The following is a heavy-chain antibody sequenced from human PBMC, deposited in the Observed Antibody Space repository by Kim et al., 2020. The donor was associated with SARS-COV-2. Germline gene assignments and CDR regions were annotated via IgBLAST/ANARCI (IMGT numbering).Heavy chain of an antibody. Sequence: SETLSLTCTVSGGSISSGGYYWSWIRQHPGKGLEWIGYVYYSGSTYYNPSLKSRVTISVDTSKNQFSLKLSSVTAADTAVYYCARDVRRGGSLSCMDVWGQGTPVTVSS. D-gene: IGHD2-15*01. CDR2: VYYSGST. CDR3: ARDVRRGGSLSCMDV. V-gene: IGHV4-31*03. CDR1: GGSISSGGYY. J-gene: IGHJ6*02.